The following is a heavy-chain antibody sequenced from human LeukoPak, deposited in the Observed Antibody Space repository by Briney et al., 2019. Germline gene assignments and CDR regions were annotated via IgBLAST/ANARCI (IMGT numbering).Heavy chain of an antibody. CDR2: INSDGSSA. Sequence: GGSLRLSCAASGFTFSSYWMHWVRQAPGKGLVWVSRINSDGSSASYADSVKGRFTMSRDNAKNTLYLQMNSLRAEDTAVYYCVRGSAAGDYWGQGTLVTVSS. CDR3: VRGSAAGDY. D-gene: IGHD3-10*01. CDR1: GFTFSSYW. J-gene: IGHJ4*02. V-gene: IGHV3-74*01.